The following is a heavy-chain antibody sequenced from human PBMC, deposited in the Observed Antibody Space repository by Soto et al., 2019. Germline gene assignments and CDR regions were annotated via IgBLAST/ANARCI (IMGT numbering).Heavy chain of an antibody. CDR3: VRDTSSGWHLKDH. CDR1: GFTFDDHG. Sequence: EVDLVESGGGLAQPGRSLRLSCVASGFTFDDHGMHWVRQIPGRGLEWVSGISWNSGSIGYAESVKGRFTIFRDNAKISLYLEMTSLRQEDTALYYCVRDTSSGWHLKDHWGQGVQVSVSS. V-gene: IGHV3-9*01. CDR2: ISWNSGSI. J-gene: IGHJ4*02. D-gene: IGHD3-9*01.